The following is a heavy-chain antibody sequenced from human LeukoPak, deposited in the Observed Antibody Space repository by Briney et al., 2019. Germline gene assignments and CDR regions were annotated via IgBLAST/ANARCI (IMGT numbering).Heavy chain of an antibody. D-gene: IGHD5-24*01. J-gene: IGHJ3*02. CDR3: AKTINSDSAFDI. Sequence: SETLSLTCTVSGGSLSSGSYYWGWIRQPPGKGLEWIGSIYYSGSTYYNPSLKSRFTISLEPAQNQFSLKLSSVAAAETAVYYCAKTINSDSAFDIWGQGTMVTVSS. V-gene: IGHV4-39*07. CDR1: GGSLSSGSYY. CDR2: IYYSGST.